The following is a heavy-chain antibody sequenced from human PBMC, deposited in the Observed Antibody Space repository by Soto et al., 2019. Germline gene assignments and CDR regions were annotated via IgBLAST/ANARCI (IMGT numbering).Heavy chain of an antibody. CDR3: ARSGHLFDY. CDR1: GGSFSDYY. CDR2: INHSGST. Sequence: SETLSVTCAVYGGSFSDYYWSWIRQPPGKGLEWIGEINHSGSTNYNPSLKSRVTISVDTSKNQFSLKLSSVTAADTAVYYCARSGHLFDYWGQGILVTVSS. D-gene: IGHD3-10*01. V-gene: IGHV4-34*01. J-gene: IGHJ4*02.